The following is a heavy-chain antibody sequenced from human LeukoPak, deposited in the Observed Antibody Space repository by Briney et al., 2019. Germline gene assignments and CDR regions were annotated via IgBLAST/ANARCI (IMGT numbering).Heavy chain of an antibody. J-gene: IGHJ4*02. D-gene: IGHD3-3*01. CDR1: GGSITSTNW. V-gene: IGHV4-4*02. CDR3: ARRGVTIFGEVIKQRKYYFDS. CDR2: IFHSGST. Sequence: SETLSLTCAVSGGSITSTNWWSWVRQHPGKGLEWIGEIFHSGSTNYNPSLKSRVTISVDKSKHQFSLKLSSMTAADTAVYYCARRGVTIFGEVIKQRKYYFDSWGQGALVTVSS.